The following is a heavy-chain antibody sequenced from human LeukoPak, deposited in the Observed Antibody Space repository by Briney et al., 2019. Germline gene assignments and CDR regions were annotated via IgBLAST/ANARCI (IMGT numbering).Heavy chain of an antibody. CDR3: ARVPYCSSSSCYSWFDP. CDR2: INSDGSST. J-gene: IGHJ5*02. V-gene: IGHV3-74*01. CDR1: GFTFSNFL. Sequence: GGSLRLSCAASGFTFSNFLMHWVRQAPGKGLVWVSRINSDGSSTNYADSVKGRFTISRDNAKNTLYLQMNSLRAEDTAVYYCARVPYCSSSSCYSWFDPWGQGTLVTVSS. D-gene: IGHD2-2*01.